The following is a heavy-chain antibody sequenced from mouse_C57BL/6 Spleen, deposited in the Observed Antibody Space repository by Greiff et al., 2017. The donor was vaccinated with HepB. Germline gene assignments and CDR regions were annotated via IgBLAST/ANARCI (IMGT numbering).Heavy chain of an antibody. V-gene: IGHV10-1*01. CDR2: IRSKSNNYAT. J-gene: IGHJ3*01. Sequence: DVKLVESGGGLVQPKGSLKLSCAASGFSFNTYAMNWVRQAPGKGLEWVARIRSKSNNYATYYADSVKDRFTISRDDSESMLYLQMNNLKTEDTAMYYCVSNYGAWFAYWGQGTLVTVSA. CDR3: VSNYGAWFAY. CDR1: GFSFNTYA. D-gene: IGHD1-2*01.